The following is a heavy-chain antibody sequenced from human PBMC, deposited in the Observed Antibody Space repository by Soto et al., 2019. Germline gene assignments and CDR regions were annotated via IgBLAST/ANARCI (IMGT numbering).Heavy chain of an antibody. CDR1: GYSISTGFN. CDR2: IYHSGST. J-gene: IGHJ4*01. Sequence: SETLSLTCAVSGYSISTGFNWAWIRQPPGKGLEWIGSIYHSGSTYYNLSLKSRVTISSDASKNQISLKLSSVTAADTALYYCARVHVMVVAGSTFDYWGHGTLVTVSS. CDR3: ARVHVMVVAGSTFDY. D-gene: IGHD6-19*01. V-gene: IGHV4-38-2*01.